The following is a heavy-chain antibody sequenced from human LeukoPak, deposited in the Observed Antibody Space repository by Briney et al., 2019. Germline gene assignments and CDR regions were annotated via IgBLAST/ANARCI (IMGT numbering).Heavy chain of an antibody. CDR2: IWYDGSNK. V-gene: IGHV3-33*01. J-gene: IGHJ4*02. Sequence: GGSLRLSCAASGFTFSSYGMHWVRQAPGKGLEWVAVIWYDGSNKYYADSVKGRFTISRDNSKNTLYLQMNSLRAEDTAVYYCARAMTTVTTPYLDYWGQGALVTVSS. CDR3: ARAMTTVTTPYLDY. D-gene: IGHD4-17*01. CDR1: GFTFSSYG.